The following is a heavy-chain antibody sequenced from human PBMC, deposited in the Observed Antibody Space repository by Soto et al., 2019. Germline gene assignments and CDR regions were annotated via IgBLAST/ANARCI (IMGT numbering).Heavy chain of an antibody. V-gene: IGHV3-23*01. CDR1: GFTFRSYA. CDR3: AKDKGPSVGATPGYYYQGLDV. J-gene: IGHJ6*02. Sequence: GGFLRLSCAASGFTFRSYAMSWVRQAPRKGLEWVSAISGSGGNIYYADSVKGRFTISRDNSKNTLYLEMNSLRAEDTAVYYCAKDKGPSVGATPGYYYQGLDVWGQGTTVTVSS. CDR2: ISGSGGNI. D-gene: IGHD2-15*01.